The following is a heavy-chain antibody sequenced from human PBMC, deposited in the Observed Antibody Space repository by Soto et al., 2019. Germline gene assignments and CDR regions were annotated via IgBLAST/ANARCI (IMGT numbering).Heavy chain of an antibody. CDR3: ARDLSSGGGYYFDY. J-gene: IGHJ4*02. V-gene: IGHV4-31*03. D-gene: IGHD6-25*01. CDR1: GGSISSGGYY. Sequence: KASETLSLTCTVSGGSISSGGYYWSWIRQHPGKGLEWIGYIYYSGSTYYNPSLKSRLTISVDTSKNQFSLKLSSVTAADTAVYYCARDLSSGGGYYFDYWGQGTLVTVSS. CDR2: IYYSGST.